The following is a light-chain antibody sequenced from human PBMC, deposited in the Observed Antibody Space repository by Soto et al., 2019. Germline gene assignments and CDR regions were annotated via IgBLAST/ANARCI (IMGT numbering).Light chain of an antibody. CDR2: DAS. J-gene: IGKJ5*01. CDR3: QQYNNWPPIT. CDR1: QSVGSN. Sequence: IVMTQSPLTLSASPGERAIFSCRASQSVGSNIAWYQQKPGQSPRLLVYDASTRATAIPARFSGSGSGTEFTLTISSLQSEDFAVYYCQQYNNWPPITFGQGTRLEIK. V-gene: IGKV3-15*01.